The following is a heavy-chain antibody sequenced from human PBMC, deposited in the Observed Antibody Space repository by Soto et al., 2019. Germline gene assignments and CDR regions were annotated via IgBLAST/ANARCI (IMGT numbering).Heavy chain of an antibody. V-gene: IGHV1-18*01. CDR2: ISPHNDRS. J-gene: IGHJ3*02. D-gene: IGHD6-19*01. CDR1: GYNFTSYG. CDR3: ARDLYYSSGRYFDHDAFDI. Sequence: ASVKVSCKASGYNFTSYGISWVRQAPGQGLEWMGWISPHNDRSKYARRFQDRVTMTTETPTSTVYMELGSLRSDDTAVYYCARDLYYSSGRYFDHDAFDIWGQGTVVTVSS.